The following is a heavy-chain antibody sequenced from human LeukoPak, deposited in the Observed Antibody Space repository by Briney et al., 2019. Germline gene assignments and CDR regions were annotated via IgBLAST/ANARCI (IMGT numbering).Heavy chain of an antibody. D-gene: IGHD1-14*01. CDR2: IGSTGTDR. Sequence: GGSLRLSCGASGFSFSSSGINWVRQAPGKGLEWVSSIGSTGTDRYYADSVKGRFTISRDNAKNSLYLQMNSLRAEDTAVYYCATETIGRHYDYWGQGTLLTVSS. J-gene: IGHJ4*02. CDR1: GFSFSSSG. V-gene: IGHV3-21*01. CDR3: ATETIGRHYDY.